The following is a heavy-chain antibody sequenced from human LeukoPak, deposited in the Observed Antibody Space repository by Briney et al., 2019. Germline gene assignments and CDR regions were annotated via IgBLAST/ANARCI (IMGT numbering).Heavy chain of an antibody. Sequence: GGSLRLSCAASGFTFSSYAMHWVRQAPGKGLEWVAVISYDGSNKYYADSVKGRFTISRDNSKNTLYLQMNSLRAEDTTVYYCARDRWGSGWYYDYWGQGTLVTVSS. CDR2: ISYDGSNK. J-gene: IGHJ4*02. CDR3: ARDRWGSGWYYDY. V-gene: IGHV3-30*01. D-gene: IGHD6-19*01. CDR1: GFTFSSYA.